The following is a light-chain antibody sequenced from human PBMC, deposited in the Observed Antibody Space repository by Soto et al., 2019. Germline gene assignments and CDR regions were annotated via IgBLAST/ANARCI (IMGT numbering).Light chain of an antibody. V-gene: IGKV1-5*01. Sequence: DIQMTQSPSTLSASVGDRVTITCRASQSVRNWLAWYQQTPGRAPKFLIYDASSLESGVPSRFSGSGSGTEVTLTISNLQPDDFATYYCQQYDNYPLTFGGGTKVEI. CDR2: DAS. CDR3: QQYDNYPLT. CDR1: QSVRNW. J-gene: IGKJ4*01.